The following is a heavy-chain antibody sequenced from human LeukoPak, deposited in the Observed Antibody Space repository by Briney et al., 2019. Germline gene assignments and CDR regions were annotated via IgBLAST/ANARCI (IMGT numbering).Heavy chain of an antibody. J-gene: IGHJ4*02. CDR3: ARDSYDFLTGRYSGSGGDY. CDR1: GYIFISYG. V-gene: IGHV1-18*01. D-gene: IGHD3-9*01. Sequence: GASVKVSCKTSGYIFISYGINWVRQAPGQGLEWVGWISAYNGDTKYAQKLQGRVTMTTDTSTRTVYMEMRTLRSDDTAVYYCARDSYDFLTGRYSGSGGDYWGQGTLVTVSS. CDR2: ISAYNGDT.